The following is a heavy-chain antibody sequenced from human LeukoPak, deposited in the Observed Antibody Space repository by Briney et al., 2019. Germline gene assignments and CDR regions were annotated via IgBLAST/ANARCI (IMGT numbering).Heavy chain of an antibody. CDR2: INHSGST. D-gene: IGHD6-19*01. Sequence: SETLSLTCTVSGVSISSSNSYWGWIRQPPGKGLEWIGEINHSGSTNYNPSLKGRVTIFVDTAKSQISLNLSSGTAADTAVYYCARAGEWLMRGWFDPWGPGTQVTVSS. J-gene: IGHJ5*02. CDR1: GVSISSSNSY. V-gene: IGHV4-39*07. CDR3: ARAGEWLMRGWFDP.